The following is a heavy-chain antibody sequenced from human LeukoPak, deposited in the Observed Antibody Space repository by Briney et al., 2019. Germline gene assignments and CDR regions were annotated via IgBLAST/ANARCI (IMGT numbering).Heavy chain of an antibody. V-gene: IGHV4-39*01. D-gene: IGHD3-22*01. J-gene: IGHJ4*02. CDR2: IYYSGST. CDR1: GGSISSSIYY. CDR3: SRSWWNYYDTNDSYRDY. Sequence: PSETLSLTCSVSGGSISSSIYYWGWIRQPPGKGLEWIGSIYYSGSTYYNPSLKSRVTISVDTSKNQLSLKLSSVTAADTAVYYCSRSWWNYYDTNDSYRDYWGQGILVTASS.